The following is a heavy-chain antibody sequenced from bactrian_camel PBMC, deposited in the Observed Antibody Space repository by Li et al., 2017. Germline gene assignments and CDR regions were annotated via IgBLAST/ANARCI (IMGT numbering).Heavy chain of an antibody. D-gene: IGHD5*01. Sequence: HVQLVESGGGLVQPGGSLRLSCAASGYTFSNYWMYWVRQAPGKGLEWISAINSAGDDTYYADSVKGRFTISRDNAKNTLYLQLNSLKTEDMAMYYCNAGRRSYGLCRYDSWGQGTQVTVS. J-gene: IGHJ4*01. CDR3: NAGRRSYGLCRYDS. CDR2: INSAGDDT. V-gene: IGHV3S1*01. CDR1: GYTFSNYW.